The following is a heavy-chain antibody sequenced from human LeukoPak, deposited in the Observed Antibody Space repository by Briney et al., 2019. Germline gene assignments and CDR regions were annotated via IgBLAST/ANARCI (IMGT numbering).Heavy chain of an antibody. J-gene: IGHJ4*02. CDR2: IYPGDSDT. CDR3: ARRIPLGNYFDY. V-gene: IGHV5-51*01. CDR1: GYNFATSW. Sequence: GESLKISCQGSGYNFATSWIAWVRPMPGKGLEWMGIIYPGDSDTTYSPSFQGQVTFSADKSIDTAYLQWSSLKASDTAMYFCARRIPLGNYFDYWGQGTLVTVSS. D-gene: IGHD3-16*01.